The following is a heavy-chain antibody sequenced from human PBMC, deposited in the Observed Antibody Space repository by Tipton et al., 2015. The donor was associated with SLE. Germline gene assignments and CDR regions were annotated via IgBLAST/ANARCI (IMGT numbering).Heavy chain of an antibody. CDR2: IYHSGST. Sequence: TLSLTCAISGDSIRSDIYYWGWIRQPPGKGLEWIGNIYHSGSTYYNPSLKSRVTISVGTSRNQFSLKLSSVTAADTAVYYCARDSSGWSEDSYYFYVDVWGKGTTVTVSS. CDR1: GDSIRSDIYY. D-gene: IGHD6-19*01. V-gene: IGHV4-39*07. CDR3: ARDSSGWSEDSYYFYVDV. J-gene: IGHJ6*03.